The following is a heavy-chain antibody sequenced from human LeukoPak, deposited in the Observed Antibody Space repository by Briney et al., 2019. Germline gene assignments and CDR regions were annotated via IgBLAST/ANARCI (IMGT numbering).Heavy chain of an antibody. D-gene: IGHD2-8*01. V-gene: IGHV4-38-2*01. CDR1: SGNS. CDR2: VFQDGNT. Sequence: SETLSLTCAVSSGNSWDWMRQPPGKGLQWIGSVFQDGNTYYSPSLKSRVIISLDTSKNQFSLKLISVTAADTAVYYCARRYCNSGICYFYHYWGQGTLVTVSS. J-gene: IGHJ4*02. CDR3: ARRYCNSGICYFYHY.